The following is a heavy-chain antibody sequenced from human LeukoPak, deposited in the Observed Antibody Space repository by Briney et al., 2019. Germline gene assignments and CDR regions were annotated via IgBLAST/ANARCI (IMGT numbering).Heavy chain of an antibody. J-gene: IGHJ6*02. D-gene: IGHD3-10*02. V-gene: IGHV3-48*03. CDR2: ISSSGSTI. Sequence: QPGGSLRLSCAASGFTFSSYEMIWVRQAPGKGLEWVSYISSSGSTIYYADSVKGRFTISRDNAKNSLYLQMNSLRAEDTAVYYCARPFVPLTYGMDVWGQGTTVTVSS. CDR1: GFTFSSYE. CDR3: ARPFVPLTYGMDV.